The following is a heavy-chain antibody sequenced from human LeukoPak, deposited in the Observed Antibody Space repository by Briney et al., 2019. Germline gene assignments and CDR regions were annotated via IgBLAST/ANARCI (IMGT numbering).Heavy chain of an antibody. J-gene: IGHJ4*02. Sequence: PGGSLRLSCAASGFTFSSYGMHWVRQAPGKGLEWVAFIRYDGSNKYYADSVKGRSTISRDNSKNTLCLQMNSLRAEDTAVYYCAKVAGSSGGPFDYWGQGTLVTVSS. CDR1: GFTFSSYG. CDR3: AKVAGSSGGPFDY. CDR2: IRYDGSNK. D-gene: IGHD6-19*01. V-gene: IGHV3-30*02.